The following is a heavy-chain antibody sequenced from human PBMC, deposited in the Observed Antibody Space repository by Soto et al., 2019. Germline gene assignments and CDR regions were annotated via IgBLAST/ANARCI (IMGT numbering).Heavy chain of an antibody. CDR1: GFTFRSYA. V-gene: IGHV3-30-3*01. CDR3: ERVATVNASYYYHGVDV. CDR2: ISYCGSNK. Sequence: PWGSLRLSCAASGFTFRSYAMHCVRQAPGKGLEWVSVISYCGSNKYYADSVKGRFSISRDNSKKTLNMQMHSLRGEETAVYYCERVATVNASYYYHGVDVWGQGTTVTVAS. D-gene: IGHD4-17*01. J-gene: IGHJ6*02.